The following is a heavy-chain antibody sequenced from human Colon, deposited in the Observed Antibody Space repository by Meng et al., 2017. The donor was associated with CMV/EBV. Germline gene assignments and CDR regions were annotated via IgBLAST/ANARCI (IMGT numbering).Heavy chain of an antibody. CDR3: SRDPRTLDY. V-gene: IGHV3-11*05. CDR1: GFTFSDYY. J-gene: IGHJ4*02. Sequence: QVQLVEAGGALVKPGGCLRLSCAASGFTFSDYYMSWIRQAPGKGPEWVSYISGSSTDIKYVDSVKGRFTISRDNAKNSLYLQMNSLRADDTAVYYCSRDPRTLDYWGQGTLVTASS. CDR2: ISGSSTDI.